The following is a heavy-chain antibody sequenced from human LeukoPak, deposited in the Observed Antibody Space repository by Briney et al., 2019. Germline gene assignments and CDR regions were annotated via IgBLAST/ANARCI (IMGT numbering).Heavy chain of an antibody. CDR2: ISYDGSNK. D-gene: IGHD3-16*01. V-gene: IGHV3-30-3*01. Sequence: GGSLTLSCAASGITFSSYAMHWVRQAPGKGLEWVAVISYDGSNKYYADSVKGRFTISRDNSKNTLYLQMNSLRAEDTAVYYCAKDLTYTSSNCYFEDWGQGTLVTVSS. J-gene: IGHJ4*02. CDR3: AKDLTYTSSNCYFED. CDR1: GITFSSYA.